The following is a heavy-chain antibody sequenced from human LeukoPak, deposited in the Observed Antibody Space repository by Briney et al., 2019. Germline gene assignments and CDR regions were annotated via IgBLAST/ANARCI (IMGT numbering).Heavy chain of an antibody. V-gene: IGHV4-39*01. J-gene: IGHJ4*02. CDR1: GGSISSSSYY. D-gene: IGHD5-12*01. Sequence: PSETLSLTCTVSGGSISSSSYYWGWIRQPPGKGLEWIGSIYYSGSTYYNPSLKSRVTISVDTSKNQFSLKLSSVTAADTAVYYCARHERATRYYFDYWGQGTLVTVS. CDR3: ARHERATRYYFDY. CDR2: IYYSGST.